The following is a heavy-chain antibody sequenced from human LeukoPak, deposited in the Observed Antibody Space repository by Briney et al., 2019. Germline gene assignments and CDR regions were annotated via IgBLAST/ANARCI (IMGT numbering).Heavy chain of an antibody. J-gene: IGHJ5*02. V-gene: IGHV4-34*01. D-gene: IGHD2-15*01. CDR1: GGSFSGYY. CDR3: ARGDLGYCSGGSCYGDWFDP. CDR2: INHSGST. Sequence: SETLSLTCAVYGGSFSGYYWSWIRQPPGKGLEWIGEINHSGSTNYNPSLKSRVTISVDTSKNQFSLKLSSVTAANTAVYYCARGDLGYCSGGSCYGDWFDPWGQGTLVTVSS.